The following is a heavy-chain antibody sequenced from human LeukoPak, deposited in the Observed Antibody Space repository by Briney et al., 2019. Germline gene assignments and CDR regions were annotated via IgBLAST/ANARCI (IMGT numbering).Heavy chain of an antibody. J-gene: IGHJ4*02. V-gene: IGHV4-59*01. CDR2: IYYSGST. CDR3: ARDRRSGEDSNF. D-gene: IGHD2-15*01. CDR1: GGSIGGYY. Sequence: PSETLSLTCTVSGGSIGGYYWSWIRQPPGKGLEWIGYIYYSGSTNYNPSLKSRVTISVDTSKNQIHLKLRSVTAADTAVYYCARDRRSGEDSNFWGQGTLVTVSS.